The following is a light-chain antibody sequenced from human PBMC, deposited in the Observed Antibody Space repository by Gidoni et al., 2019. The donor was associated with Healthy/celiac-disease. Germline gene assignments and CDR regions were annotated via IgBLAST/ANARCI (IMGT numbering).Light chain of an antibody. CDR1: QSVSSSY. V-gene: IGKV3-20*01. CDR3: QQYGSSPF. Sequence: EIVLTQSPGTLSLSPGERATLSCRASQSVSSSYLAWYQQKPGQAPRLLIYGASSRATGIPDRFSGSGSGTDLTLTISRLDPEDFAVYYCQQYGSSPFFGHXTKVDIK. J-gene: IGKJ3*01. CDR2: GAS.